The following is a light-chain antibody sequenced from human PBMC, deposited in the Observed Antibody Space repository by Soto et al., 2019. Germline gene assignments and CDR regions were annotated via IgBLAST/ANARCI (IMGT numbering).Light chain of an antibody. J-gene: IGLJ1*01. CDR2: DVS. CDR1: SSDVGGYNY. Sequence: QSALTQPASVSGSPGQSITISCTGTSSDVGGYNYVSWYQQHPGKAPKLMIYDVSNWPSGVSNRFSGSKSGNTASLTISGLQAEDEAEYDCSSYTNSSPFVFGTGTKLTVL. CDR3: SSYTNSSPFV. V-gene: IGLV2-14*01.